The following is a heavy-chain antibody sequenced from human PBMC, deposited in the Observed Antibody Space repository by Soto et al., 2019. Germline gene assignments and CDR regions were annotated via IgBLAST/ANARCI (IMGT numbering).Heavy chain of an antibody. V-gene: IGHV3-23*01. CDR2: FGGTSGNT. D-gene: IGHD3-3*01. Sequence: GGSLRLSCAASGFTFSSSIMSWVRQAPGKGLEWVSTFGGTSGNTYYADSVKGRFTISRDNSKNTLYLQMNSLRAEDTAVYYCAKRGNYFFDDWGEGTRVTVSS. CDR3: AKRGNYFFDD. CDR1: GFTFSSSI. J-gene: IGHJ4*02.